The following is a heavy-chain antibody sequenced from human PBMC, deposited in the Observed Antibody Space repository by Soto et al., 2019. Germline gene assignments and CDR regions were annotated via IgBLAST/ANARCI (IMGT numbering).Heavy chain of an antibody. CDR1: GFIFNEYG. Sequence: QVQLVESGGGVVQPGMSLRLSCAASGFIFNEYGMHWVRQAPGKGLEWVAVIWYDGSNKYYADSVQGRFTISRDNSKNTMSLQMSNLRAEDTAVYYCARWGCSGTNCNLNQRSYDLWGQGTLVTVSS. CDR3: ARWGCSGTNCNLNQRSYDL. D-gene: IGHD2-15*01. J-gene: IGHJ4*02. CDR2: IWYDGSNK. V-gene: IGHV3-33*03.